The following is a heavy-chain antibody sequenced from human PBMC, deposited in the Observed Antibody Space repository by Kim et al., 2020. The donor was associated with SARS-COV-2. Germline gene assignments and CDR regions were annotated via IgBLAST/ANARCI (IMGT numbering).Heavy chain of an antibody. V-gene: IGHV3-9*01. Sequence: GGSLRLSCAASGFTFDDYAMHWVRQAPGRGLEWVSGISWNSGSIGYADSVKGRFTISRDNAKNSLYLQMNSLRAEDTALYYCAKDLHFRGRVGGFDIWGQGTMVTVSS. CDR1: GFTFDDYA. D-gene: IGHD2-15*01. J-gene: IGHJ3*02. CDR2: ISWNSGSI. CDR3: AKDLHFRGRVGGFDI.